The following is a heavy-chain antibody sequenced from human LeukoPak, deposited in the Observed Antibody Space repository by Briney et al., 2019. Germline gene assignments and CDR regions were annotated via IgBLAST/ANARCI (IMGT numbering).Heavy chain of an antibody. Sequence: ASVKVSCKASGYTFTGYYMHWVRQAPGQGLEWMGWINPNSGGTNYAQKFQGRVTMTRDTSISTAYMELSRLRSDDTAVYYCARGYDFWSGYSDYFDYWGQGTLVTVSS. CDR3: ARGYDFWSGYSDYFDY. D-gene: IGHD3-3*01. J-gene: IGHJ4*02. V-gene: IGHV1-2*02. CDR1: GYTFTGYY. CDR2: INPNSGGT.